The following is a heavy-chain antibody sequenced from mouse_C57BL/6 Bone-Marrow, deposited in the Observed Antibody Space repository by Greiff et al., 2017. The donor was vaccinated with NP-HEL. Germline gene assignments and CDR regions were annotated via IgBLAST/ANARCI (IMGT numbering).Heavy chain of an antibody. V-gene: IGHV2-9-1*01. J-gene: IGHJ4*01. CDR1: GFSLTSYA. D-gene: IGHD2-4*01. CDR3: ARYDYDGSPYAMDY. Sequence: VQLMESGPGLVAPAQTLSFTCTVSGFSLTSYAISWVRQPPGKGLEWLGVIWPGGGTNYNSALKSRLSISKDNSKGQVFLKMNSLQTDDTARYYCARYDYDGSPYAMDYWGQGTSVTVSS. CDR2: IWPGGGT.